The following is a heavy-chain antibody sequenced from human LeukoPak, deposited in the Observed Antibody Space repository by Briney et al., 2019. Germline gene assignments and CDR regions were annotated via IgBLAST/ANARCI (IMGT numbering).Heavy chain of an antibody. D-gene: IGHD3-22*01. Sequence: GGSLRLSCAASGFTFSSYAMHRVRQAPGKGLEWVAVISYDGSNKYYADSVKGRFTISRDNSKNTLYLQMNSLRAEDTAVYYCARDLPARVVVITTGGCFDYWGQGTLVTVSS. J-gene: IGHJ4*02. CDR3: ARDLPARVVVITTGGCFDY. V-gene: IGHV3-30*04. CDR2: ISYDGSNK. CDR1: GFTFSSYA.